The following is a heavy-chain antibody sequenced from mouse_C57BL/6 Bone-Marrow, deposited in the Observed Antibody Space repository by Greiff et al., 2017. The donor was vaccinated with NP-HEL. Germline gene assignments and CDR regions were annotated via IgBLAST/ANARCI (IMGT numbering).Heavy chain of an antibody. J-gene: IGHJ3*01. Sequence: QVQLQQSGAELVKPGASVKMSCKASGYTFTDYCINWVKQRPGQGLEWIGKIGPGSGSTYYNEKFKGKATLTADKSSSTAYMQLSSLTSEDSAVYYCAREEYDGYYEVFAYWGQGTLVTVSA. V-gene: IGHV1-77*01. CDR3: AREEYDGYYEVFAY. CDR2: IGPGSGST. D-gene: IGHD2-3*01. CDR1: GYTFTDYC.